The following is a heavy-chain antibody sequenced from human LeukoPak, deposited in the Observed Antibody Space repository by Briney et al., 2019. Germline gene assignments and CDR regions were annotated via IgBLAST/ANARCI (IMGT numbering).Heavy chain of an antibody. CDR3: ARDVVVTSSPDAFDI. CDR2: ISYSGNT. CDR1: GGSISSSTYY. Sequence: SETLSLTCTVSGGSISSSTYYWGWIRQPPGKGLEWIGSISYSGNTYYNPSLKSRVTISVDTSKNQSFLKLSSVTAADTAVYYCARDVVVTSSPDAFDIWGQGTMVTVSS. V-gene: IGHV4-39*02. D-gene: IGHD2-21*01. J-gene: IGHJ3*02.